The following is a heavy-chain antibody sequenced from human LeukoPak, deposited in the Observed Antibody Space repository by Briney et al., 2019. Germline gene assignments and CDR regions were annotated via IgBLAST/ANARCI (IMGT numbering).Heavy chain of an antibody. Sequence: GGSLRLSCAASGFTFEDYAIDWVRQAPGKGLEWVSRISGNGGGTYYADSVKGRFTISRDNSKNSLYLQMNSLRTEDTPLYYCAKEFFGTSFGGYYFFDYWGQGTLVTVSS. CDR2: ISGNGGGT. V-gene: IGHV3-43*02. CDR3: AKEFFGTSFGGYYFFDY. J-gene: IGHJ4*02. D-gene: IGHD6-6*01. CDR1: GFTFEDYA.